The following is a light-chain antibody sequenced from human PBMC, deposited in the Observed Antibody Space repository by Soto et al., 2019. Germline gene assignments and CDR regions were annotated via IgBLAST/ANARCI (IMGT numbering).Light chain of an antibody. CDR1: QSVSSSY. CDR3: QQYGSPPLT. J-gene: IGKJ4*01. V-gene: IGKV3-20*01. CDR2: GAS. Sequence: EIVLTQSPGTLSLSPGERATLSCRASQSVSSSYLAWYQQKPGQAPRLLIYGASSRATGIPDRFSGSGSGTDFTLTISGLEPEDFAVYYCQQYGSPPLTFGGGTKVDI.